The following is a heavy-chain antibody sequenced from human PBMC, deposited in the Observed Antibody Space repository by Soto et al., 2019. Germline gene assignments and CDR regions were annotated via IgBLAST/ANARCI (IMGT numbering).Heavy chain of an antibody. CDR3: AREPMVRGSKFWAGIDY. CDR2: IIPIFGTA. V-gene: IGHV1-69*13. Sequence: GASVKVSCKASGGTFSSYAISWVRQAPGQGLEWMGGIIPIFGTANYAQKFQGRVTITADESTSTAYMELSSLRSEDTAVYYCAREPMVRGSKFWAGIDYWGQGALVTVSS. D-gene: IGHD3-10*01. J-gene: IGHJ4*02. CDR1: GGTFSSYA.